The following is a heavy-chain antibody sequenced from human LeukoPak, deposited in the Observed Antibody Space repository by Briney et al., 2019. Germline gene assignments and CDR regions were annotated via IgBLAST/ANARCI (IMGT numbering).Heavy chain of an antibody. CDR3: ARLPTGTHDT. D-gene: IGHD1/OR15-1a*01. V-gene: IGHV4-39*01. CDR2: MYYSGST. Sequence: PSETLSLTCTVSGGSISSSSYHWIRQPPGKGLEWIGAMYYSGSTYYNPSLKSRVTISVDTSKNQFSLELSSVTSADTAVYYCARLPTGTHDTRGQGMLVTVAS. CDR1: GGSISSSSYH. J-gene: IGHJ4*02.